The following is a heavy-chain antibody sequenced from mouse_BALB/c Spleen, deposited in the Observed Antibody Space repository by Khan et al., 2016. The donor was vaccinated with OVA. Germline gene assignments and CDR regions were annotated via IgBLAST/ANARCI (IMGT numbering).Heavy chain of an antibody. CDR1: GYSITSDYA. Sequence: EVQLQESGPGLVKPSQSLSLTCTVTGYSITSDYAWNWIRQFPGNKLEWMAYITYSGNTGYNPSLKGRISTTRDTSKNQFFLQLNSVTTEDTATXYCARDYGSSYLFFDYWGRGTTLTVSS. V-gene: IGHV3-2*02. CDR2: ITYSGNT. CDR3: ARDYGSSYLFFDY. D-gene: IGHD1-1*01. J-gene: IGHJ2*01.